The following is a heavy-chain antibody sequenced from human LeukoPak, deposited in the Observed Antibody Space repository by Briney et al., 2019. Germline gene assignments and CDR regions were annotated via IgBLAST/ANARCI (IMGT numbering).Heavy chain of an antibody. Sequence: SETLSLTCTVSGGSISSSSYYWGRIRQPPGKGLEWFVSIYYSGSTYYNPSLKRRVTISADTSKNQFSLTLSSVTAADPAVYYCAPMGVPAATLLGIYNWFDPWGQGTLVTVSS. V-gene: IGHV4-39*01. J-gene: IGHJ5*02. CDR2: IYYSGST. D-gene: IGHD2-2*01. CDR1: GGSISSSSYY. CDR3: APMGVPAATLLGIYNWFDP.